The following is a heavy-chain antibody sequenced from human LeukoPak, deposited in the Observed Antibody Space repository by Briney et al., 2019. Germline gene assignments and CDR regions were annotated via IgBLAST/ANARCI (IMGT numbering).Heavy chain of an antibody. CDR2: IYSSGGT. CDR1: GGSISNYL. V-gene: IGHV4-4*07. J-gene: IGHJ6*03. Sequence: PSETLSLTCTVSGGSISNYLWSWIRQPAGKGLEWIGRIYSSGGTNYNPSLKSRVTMSVDTSKNQFSLKLSPVTAADTAVYYCARDTGSGSGSYPSYYYYYYMDVWGKGTTVTVSS. CDR3: ARDTGSGSGSYPSYYYYYYMDV. D-gene: IGHD3-10*01.